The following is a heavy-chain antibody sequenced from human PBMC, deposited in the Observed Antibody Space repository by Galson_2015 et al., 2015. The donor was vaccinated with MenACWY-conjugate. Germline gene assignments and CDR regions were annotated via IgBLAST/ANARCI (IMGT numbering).Heavy chain of an antibody. CDR3: ASFFDYGGKGLDY. J-gene: IGHJ4*02. CDR2: IIPIFGTA. D-gene: IGHD4-23*01. CDR1: GGTFSSYA. Sequence: SVKVSCKASGGTFSSYAISWVRQAPGQGLEWMGGIIPIFGTANYAQKFQGRVTITADESTSTAYMELSSLRSEDTAVYYCASFFDYGGKGLDYWGQGTRVTVSS. V-gene: IGHV1-69*13.